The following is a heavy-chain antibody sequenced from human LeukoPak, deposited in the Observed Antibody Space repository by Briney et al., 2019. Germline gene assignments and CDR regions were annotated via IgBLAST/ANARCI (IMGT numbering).Heavy chain of an antibody. D-gene: IGHD3-22*01. V-gene: IGHV1-18*01. CDR2: ISAYNGNT. J-gene: IGHJ6*02. CDR1: GYTFTSYG. Sequence: GASVKVSCKASGYTFTSYGISWVRQAPGQGLEWMGWISAYNGNTNYAQKLQGRVTMTTDTSTSTAYMELRSLRSDDTAVYYCARDAPYDSSGYPCYYYGMDVWGQGTTVTVSS. CDR3: ARDAPYDSSGYPCYYYGMDV.